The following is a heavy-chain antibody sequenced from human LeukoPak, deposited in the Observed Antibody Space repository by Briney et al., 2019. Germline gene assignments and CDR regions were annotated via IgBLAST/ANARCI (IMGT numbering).Heavy chain of an antibody. V-gene: IGHV3-30*02. Sequence: AGGSLRLSCATSRFSFSDFDMQWVRQAPGQGLEWVAFIRSDGSDTYYGDSVKGRFTVSRDNSKKILHLQMNSLRPGDTAVYYCAIIPLGGRFDYWGQGTLVIVSS. CDR1: RFSFSDFD. CDR3: AIIPLGGRFDY. D-gene: IGHD3-10*01. CDR2: IRSDGSDT. J-gene: IGHJ4*02.